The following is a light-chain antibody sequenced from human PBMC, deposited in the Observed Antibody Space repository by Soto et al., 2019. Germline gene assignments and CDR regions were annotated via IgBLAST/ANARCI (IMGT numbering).Light chain of an antibody. V-gene: IGKV3-20*01. CDR3: QQYGSSPRT. CDR2: DAS. CDR1: QSVSSSS. J-gene: IGKJ1*01. Sequence: EIVLTQSPGNLSLSPGERATLSCRASQSVSSSSLAWYQQKRGQAPRLLIHDASSRATGIPDRFSGSGSGTDFTLTISRLEPEDFAVYYCQQYGSSPRTFGQGTKVDIK.